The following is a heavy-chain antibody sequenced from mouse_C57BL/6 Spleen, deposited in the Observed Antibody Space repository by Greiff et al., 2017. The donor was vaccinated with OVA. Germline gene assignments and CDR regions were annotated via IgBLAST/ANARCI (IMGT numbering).Heavy chain of an antibody. D-gene: IGHD2-1*01. V-gene: IGHV1-72*01. CDR1: GYTFTSYW. J-gene: IGHJ4*01. CDR3: ARGLYYGNYVYAMDY. CDR2: IDPNSGGT. Sequence: VQLQQPGAELVKPGASVKLSCKASGYTFTSYWMHWVKQRPGRGLEWNGRIDPNSGGTKYNEKFKSKATLTVDKPSSTAYMQLSSLTSEDSAVYYCARGLYYGNYVYAMDYWGQGTSVTVSS.